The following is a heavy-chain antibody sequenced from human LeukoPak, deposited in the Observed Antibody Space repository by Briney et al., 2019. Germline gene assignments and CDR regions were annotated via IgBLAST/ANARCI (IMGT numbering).Heavy chain of an antibody. CDR2: IYNSGNT. J-gene: IGHJ4*02. CDR1: GGSISGYY. D-gene: IGHD6-13*01. V-gene: IGHV4-59*01. Sequence: SETLSLTCTVSGGSISGYYWNWIRQPPGKGLEWIGYIYNSGNTNYNPSLKSRVTISLDTSNNQFSLRLSSVIAADTAVYYCARAWYSHGTFGHWGQGTLVTVSS. CDR3: ARAWYSHGTFGH.